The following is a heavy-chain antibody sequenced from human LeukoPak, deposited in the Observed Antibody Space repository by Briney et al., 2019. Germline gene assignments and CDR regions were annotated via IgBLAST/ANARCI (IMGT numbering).Heavy chain of an antibody. CDR2: MNPNSGNT. V-gene: IGHV1-8*01. J-gene: IGHJ6*03. D-gene: IGHD6-19*01. CDR1: GYTFTSYD. Sequence: ASVKVSCKASGYTFTSYDINWVRQATGQGLEWMGWMNPNSGNTGHAQKFQGRVTMTRNTSISTAYMELSSLRSEDTAVYYCARASSRSDSSGWYGRYYYYYYMDVWGKGTTVTISS. CDR3: ARASSRSDSSGWYGRYYYYYYMDV.